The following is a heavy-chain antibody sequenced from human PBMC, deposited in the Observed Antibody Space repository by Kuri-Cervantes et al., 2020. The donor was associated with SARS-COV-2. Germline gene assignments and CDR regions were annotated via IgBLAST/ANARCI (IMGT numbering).Heavy chain of an antibody. Sequence: GPGGSISSSSYYWGWIRQPPGKGLEWVGIISYSGSTHYNPSLKSRITISVDTSKNQFSLKLRSVTAADTAVYYCARRVPDDYGDCRFDPWGQGTLVTVSS. V-gene: IGHV4-39*01. CDR1: GGSISSSSYY. CDR3: ARRVPDDYGDCRFDP. J-gene: IGHJ5*02. D-gene: IGHD4-17*01. CDR2: ISYSGST.